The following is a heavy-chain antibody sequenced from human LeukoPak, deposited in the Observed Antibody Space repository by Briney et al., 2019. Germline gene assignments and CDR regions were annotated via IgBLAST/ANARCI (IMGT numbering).Heavy chain of an antibody. Sequence: GGSLRLSCAASGFTFSSYAMHWVRQAPGKELEGVAVISYDESNKNYADSVKGRFTISRDNSKNTLYLQMNSRRAEDTAVYYCSREGVDYYDSSGRGFYDYWGQGTLVTVSS. J-gene: IGHJ4*02. D-gene: IGHD3-22*01. CDR3: SREGVDYYDSSGRGFYDY. CDR1: GFTFSSYA. V-gene: IGHV3-30-3*01. CDR2: ISYDESNK.